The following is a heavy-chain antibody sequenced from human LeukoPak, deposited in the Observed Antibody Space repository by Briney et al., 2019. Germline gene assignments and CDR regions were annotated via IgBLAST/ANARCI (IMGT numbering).Heavy chain of an antibody. Sequence: ASVKVSCKASGGTFSSYAISWVRQAPGQGLEWMGRIIPILGIANYAQKFQGRVTITADKSTSTAYMELSSLRSEDTAVYYCARGGAGRPLYYGMDVWGQGTTVTVSS. CDR2: IIPILGIA. CDR3: ARGGAGRPLYYGMDV. V-gene: IGHV1-69*04. D-gene: IGHD6-19*01. J-gene: IGHJ6*02. CDR1: GGTFSSYA.